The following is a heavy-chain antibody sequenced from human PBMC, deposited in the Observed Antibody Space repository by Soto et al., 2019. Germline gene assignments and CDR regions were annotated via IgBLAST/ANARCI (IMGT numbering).Heavy chain of an antibody. Sequence: EEQLLESGGGLVQPGGSLRLSCATSGFTFTAHAMSWVRQAPGKGLEWVSGISDTGGGTYYADSVKGRFTISRDTSKNTLSLQMDSLRAEDTAVYYCARSSSSWPHYWGQGTLVTVSS. J-gene: IGHJ4*02. V-gene: IGHV3-23*01. CDR2: ISDTGGGT. D-gene: IGHD2-2*01. CDR1: GFTFTAHA. CDR3: ARSSSSWPHY.